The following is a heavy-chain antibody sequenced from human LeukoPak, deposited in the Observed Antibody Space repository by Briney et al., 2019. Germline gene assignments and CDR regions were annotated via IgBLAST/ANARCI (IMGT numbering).Heavy chain of an antibody. CDR3: AREIGHFDY. V-gene: IGHV3-33*01. CDR2: IWFDGTKK. Sequence: GGSLRLSCAASGFTFSSYGMHWVRQAPGKGLEWVAVIWFDGTKKDFVDSVKGRFTISRDNSKNTLYLQMNSLRAEDTAVYYRAREIGHFDYWGQGTLVTVSS. CDR1: GFTFSSYG. J-gene: IGHJ4*02.